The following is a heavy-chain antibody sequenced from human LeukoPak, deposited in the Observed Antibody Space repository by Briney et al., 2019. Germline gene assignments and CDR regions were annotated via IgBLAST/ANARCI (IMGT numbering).Heavy chain of an antibody. D-gene: IGHD2-21*01. CDR1: GFTFSSYA. V-gene: IGHV3-23*01. CDR2: ISGSGGST. Sequence: PGVSLRLSCAASGFTFSSYAMSWVRQVPGKGLEWVSAISGSGGSTYYADSVKGRFTISRDNSKNTLYLQMNSLRAEDTAVYYCAGRGFAYCGGDCSTGYYYYMDVWGKGTTVTVSS. J-gene: IGHJ6*03. CDR3: AGRGFAYCGGDCSTGYYYYMDV.